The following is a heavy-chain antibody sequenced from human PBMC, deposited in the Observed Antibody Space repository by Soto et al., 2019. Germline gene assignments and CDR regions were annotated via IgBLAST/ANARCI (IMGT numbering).Heavy chain of an antibody. CDR3: ARGAVAAHFDY. Sequence: GGSLRLSCAASGFTFSSYAMSWVRQAPGQRLEWMGWINAGNGNTKYSQKFQGRVTITRDTSASTAYMELSSLRSEDTAVYYCARGAVAAHFDYWGQGTLVTVSS. CDR1: GFTFSSYA. CDR2: INAGNGNT. J-gene: IGHJ4*02. D-gene: IGHD6-19*01. V-gene: IGHV1-3*01.